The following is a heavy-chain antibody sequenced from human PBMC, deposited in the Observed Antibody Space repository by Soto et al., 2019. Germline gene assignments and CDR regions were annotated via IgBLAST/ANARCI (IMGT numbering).Heavy chain of an antibody. V-gene: IGHV4-39*01. D-gene: IGHD3-3*01. Sequence: QVHLQESGPGLVKPSETLSLTCTVSGDSVNNNDFYWAWIRQPPGKGLEWVVPIFYSGTTYHNPSLKGRVTASVDRSENQFSLKLTSVTASDTAVYYCARLDFRSGYYGGRFDPWGQGTLVTVSS. CDR2: IFYSGTT. J-gene: IGHJ5*02. CDR3: ARLDFRSGYYGGRFDP. CDR1: GDSVNNNDFY.